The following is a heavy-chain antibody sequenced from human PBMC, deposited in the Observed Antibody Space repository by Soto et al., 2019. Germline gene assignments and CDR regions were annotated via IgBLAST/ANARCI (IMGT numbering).Heavy chain of an antibody. V-gene: IGHV3-73*01. Sequence: EVQLVESGGGLVQPGGSLKLSCAASGFTFSDAAMHWVRQASGKGLEWVGRIRSKSNNYATAYAASVQGRFTISRDDSTNTAYLQMNSLQNEDTAVYYSTRHTVDCWGQGTLVTVSS. CDR3: TRHTVDC. D-gene: IGHD4-17*01. J-gene: IGHJ4*02. CDR2: IRSKSNNYAT. CDR1: GFTFSDAA.